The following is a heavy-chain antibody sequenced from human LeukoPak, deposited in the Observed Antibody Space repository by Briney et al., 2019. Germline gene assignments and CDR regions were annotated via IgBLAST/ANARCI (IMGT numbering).Heavy chain of an antibody. D-gene: IGHD6-19*01. V-gene: IGHV4-39*07. Sequence: SETLSLTCTVSGGSISSSSYYWGWIRQPPGKGLEWIGSIYYSGSTYYNPSLKSRVTISVDTSKNQFSLKLSSVTAADTAVYYCARDSRLAVAGPDAFDIWGQGTMVTVSS. J-gene: IGHJ3*02. CDR1: GGSISSSSYY. CDR3: ARDSRLAVAGPDAFDI. CDR2: IYYSGST.